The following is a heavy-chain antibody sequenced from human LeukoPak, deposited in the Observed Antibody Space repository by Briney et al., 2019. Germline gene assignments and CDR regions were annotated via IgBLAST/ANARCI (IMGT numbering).Heavy chain of an antibody. V-gene: IGHV1-69*13. CDR2: IIPIFGTA. CDR1: GGTFSSYA. Sequence: SVKVSCKASGGTFSSYAISWVRQAPGQGLEWMGGIIPIFGTANYAQKFQGRVTITADESTSTAYMELSSLRSEDTAVYYCARDRADRWLQNNWGQGTLVTVSS. D-gene: IGHD5-24*01. J-gene: IGHJ4*02. CDR3: ARDRADRWLQNN.